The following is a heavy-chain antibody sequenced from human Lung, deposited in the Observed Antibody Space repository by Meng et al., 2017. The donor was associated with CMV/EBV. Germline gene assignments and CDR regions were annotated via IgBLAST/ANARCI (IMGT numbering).Heavy chain of an antibody. D-gene: IGHD6-19*01. Sequence: SGPTLVXPTETLTLTCTVSGFSLANSRLAVSWIRQPPGKALEWLAHVFSTGEKSYSTSLKNRLTVSKDTSNSQVFLTMTNMDPADNATYYCSRIFYSSVWHIDFWGQGTLVTVSS. J-gene: IGHJ4*02. V-gene: IGHV2-26*01. CDR2: VFSTGEK. CDR3: SRIFYSSVWHIDF. CDR1: GFSLANSRLA.